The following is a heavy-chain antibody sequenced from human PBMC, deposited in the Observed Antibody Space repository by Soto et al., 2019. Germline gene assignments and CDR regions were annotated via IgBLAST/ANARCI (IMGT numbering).Heavy chain of an antibody. Sequence: QVQLVESGGGVVQPGRSLRLSCAASGFTFSSYAMHWVRQAPGKGLEWVAVISYDGSNKYYADSVKGRFTISRDKSKNSLYLQMNSLRAEDTAVYYCARDLYCSGGSCFSYGMDVWGQGTTVTVSS. CDR2: ISYDGSNK. CDR1: GFTFSSYA. J-gene: IGHJ6*02. V-gene: IGHV3-30-3*01. CDR3: ARDLYCSGGSCFSYGMDV. D-gene: IGHD2-15*01.